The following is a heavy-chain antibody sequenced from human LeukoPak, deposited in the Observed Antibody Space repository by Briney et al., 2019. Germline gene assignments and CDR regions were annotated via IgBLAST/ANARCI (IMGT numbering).Heavy chain of an antibody. CDR2: IIPIFGTA. J-gene: IGHJ4*02. D-gene: IGHD4-17*01. Sequence: SVKVSCKASGGTFSSYAFSWVRQAPGQGLEWMGGIIPIFGTANYAQKFQGRVTITTDESTSTAYMELSSLRSEDTAVYYCARLGDYGDYDSDYWGQGTLVTVSS. CDR3: ARLGDYGDYDSDY. CDR1: GGTFSSYA. V-gene: IGHV1-69*05.